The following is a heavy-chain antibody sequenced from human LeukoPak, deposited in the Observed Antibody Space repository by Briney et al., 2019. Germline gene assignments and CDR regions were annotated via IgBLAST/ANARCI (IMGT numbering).Heavy chain of an antibody. D-gene: IGHD3-3*01. CDR3: ARDLRYWSGYHGYYFDY. CDR2: ISAYNGKT. V-gene: IGHV1-18*01. J-gene: IGHJ4*02. CDR1: GYTFTSYG. Sequence: ASVKVSCKASGYTFTSYGISWVRQAPGQGLEWMGWISAYNGKTNYAQKLQGRVTMTTDTSTSTAYMELRSLRSDDTAVYYCARDLRYWSGYHGYYFDYWGQGTLVTVSS.